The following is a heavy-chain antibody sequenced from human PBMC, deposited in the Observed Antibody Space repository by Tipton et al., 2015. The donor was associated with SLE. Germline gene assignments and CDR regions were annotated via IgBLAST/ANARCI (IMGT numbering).Heavy chain of an antibody. J-gene: IGHJ6*03. V-gene: IGHV4-4*07. D-gene: IGHD4-11*01. CDR2: TYTTGST. Sequence: TLSLTCTVSGGSISSYYWSWIRQPAGKGLEWIGRTYTTGSTNYNPSLKSRVTMSVDTSKNQFSLKLTSVTAADTAVYYCARTRSNLYYHYYMDVWGKGTTVTVS. CDR1: GGSISSYY. CDR3: ARTRSNLYYHYYMDV.